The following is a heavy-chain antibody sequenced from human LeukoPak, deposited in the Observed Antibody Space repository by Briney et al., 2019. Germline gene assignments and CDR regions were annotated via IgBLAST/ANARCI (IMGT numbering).Heavy chain of an antibody. CDR1: GFTFSSDA. V-gene: IGHV3-30-3*02. CDR3: AKHHRMAARLVYFDY. CDR2: ISYDGKEK. J-gene: IGHJ4*02. D-gene: IGHD6-6*01. Sequence: GGSLRLSCVASGFTFSSDAMHWVRQAPGKGLEWVAVISYDGKEKYHADSVKGRFTISRDNSKNTLYLQMNSLRVEDTAVYYCAKHHRMAARLVYFDYWGQGTLVTVSS.